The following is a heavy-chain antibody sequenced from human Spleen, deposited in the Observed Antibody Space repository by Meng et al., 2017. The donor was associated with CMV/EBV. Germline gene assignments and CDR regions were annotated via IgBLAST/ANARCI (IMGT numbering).Heavy chain of an antibody. V-gene: IGHV3-21*01. J-gene: IGHJ3*02. CDR1: GFTFSSYS. CDR3: ARSGIGDAFDT. Sequence: GESLKISCAASGFTFSSYSMNWVRQAPGKGLEWVSSISSSSSYIYYADSVKGRFTISRDNAKNSLYLQMNSLRAEDTAVYYCARSGIGDAFDTWGQGTMVTVSS. CDR2: ISSSSSYI. D-gene: IGHD2-15*01.